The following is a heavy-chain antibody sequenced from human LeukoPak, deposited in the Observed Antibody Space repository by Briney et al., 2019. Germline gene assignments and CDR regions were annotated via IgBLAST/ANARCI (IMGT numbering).Heavy chain of an antibody. CDR3: AKDGQL. CDR2: LNSDGSGT. D-gene: IGHD5-24*01. J-gene: IGHJ4*02. CDR1: GFTFSSYW. Sequence: PGGSLRLSCAASGFTFSSYWMHWVRQAPGKGLVWVSRLNSDGSGTTYADSVKGRFTISRDNSKNTLYLQMNSLRAGDTAVYYCAKDGQLWGQGTLVTVSS. V-gene: IGHV3-74*01.